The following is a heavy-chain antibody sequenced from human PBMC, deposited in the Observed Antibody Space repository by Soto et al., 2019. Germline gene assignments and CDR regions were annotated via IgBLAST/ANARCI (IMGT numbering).Heavy chain of an antibody. Sequence: QVQLVESGGGVVQPGRSLRLSCAASGFTFSSYGMHWVRQAPGKGLEWVAVISYDGSDKYYADSVKGRFTISRDNSKNTLYLQMNSLRAEDTAVYYCATARGQWLNVGYWGQGTLVTVSS. J-gene: IGHJ4*02. CDR1: GFTFSSYG. D-gene: IGHD6-19*01. CDR3: ATARGQWLNVGY. V-gene: IGHV3-30*03. CDR2: ISYDGSDK.